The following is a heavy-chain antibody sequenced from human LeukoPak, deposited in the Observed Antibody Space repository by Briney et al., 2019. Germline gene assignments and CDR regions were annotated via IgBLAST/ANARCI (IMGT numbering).Heavy chain of an antibody. CDR1: GFTFSSYE. J-gene: IGHJ4*02. V-gene: IGHV3-48*03. CDR2: ISSSGSTI. CDR3: AREGIVVAPFDY. D-gene: IGHD3-22*01. Sequence: HAGGSLRLSCAASGFTFSSYEMNWVRQAPGKGLEWVSYISSSGSTIYYADSVKGRFTISRDNARNSLYLQMNSLRAEDTAVYYCAREGIVVAPFDYWGQGTLVTVSS.